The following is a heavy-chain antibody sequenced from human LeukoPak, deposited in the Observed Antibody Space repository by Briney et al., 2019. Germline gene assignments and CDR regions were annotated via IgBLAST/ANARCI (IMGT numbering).Heavy chain of an antibody. CDR1: GITFSSNW. V-gene: IGHV3-7*01. CDR3: AKLFGDVTVFDY. Sequence: GGSLRLSCAVSGITFSSNWMSWVRQAPGKGLEWVATIKGDGSKRYYVDSVAGRFTISRDNAKNSLYLQMDNLRAEDTAIYYCAKLFGDVTVFDYWGRGTLVTVSS. D-gene: IGHD3-3*01. J-gene: IGHJ4*02. CDR2: IKGDGSKR.